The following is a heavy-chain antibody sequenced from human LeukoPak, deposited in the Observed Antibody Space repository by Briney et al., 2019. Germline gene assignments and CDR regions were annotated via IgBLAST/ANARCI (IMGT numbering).Heavy chain of an antibody. CDR3: SRGYYDILTGYYNMRAFDI. V-gene: IGHV4-34*01. CDR2: INHSGST. Sequence: SETLSLTCAVWGGSFSDYYWGWLRHPPGKGLEGSGEINHSGSTNYNTSLKRRVNISVDTSENQFSLNLSSVPAADTAVYYCSRGYYDILTGYYNMRAFDIWGQGTMVTVSS. CDR1: GGSFSDYY. J-gene: IGHJ3*02. D-gene: IGHD3-9*01.